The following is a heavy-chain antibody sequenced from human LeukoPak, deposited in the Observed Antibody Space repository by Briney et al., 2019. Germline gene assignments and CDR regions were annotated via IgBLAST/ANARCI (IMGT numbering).Heavy chain of an antibody. CDR3: ARDLGHCSGGSCHPVAFDF. CDR1: GFRFSSDW. CDR2: IKGDAIST. J-gene: IGHJ3*01. D-gene: IGHD2-15*01. V-gene: IGHV3-74*01. Sequence: GGFLRLSCAASGFRFSSDWMHWVRQAPGKGLVWVSRIKGDAISTIYADSVKGRFTISRDNAKNTLYLQMNSLRADDTAVYYCARDLGHCSGGSCHPVAFDFWGQGTMVTVSS.